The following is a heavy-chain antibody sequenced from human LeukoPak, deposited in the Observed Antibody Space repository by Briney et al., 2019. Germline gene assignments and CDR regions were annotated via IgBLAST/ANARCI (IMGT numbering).Heavy chain of an antibody. D-gene: IGHD6-13*01. CDR1: GFTFDDYA. V-gene: IGHV3-9*01. Sequence: GGSLRLSCAASGFTFDDYAMHWVRQAPGKGLEWVSGISWNSGSIGYADSVKGRFTISRDNAKNSLYLQMNSLRAEDTALYYCAKGSIAAAGTYNYYYYGMDVWGQGTTVTVSS. J-gene: IGHJ6*02. CDR3: AKGSIAAAGTYNYYYYGMDV. CDR2: ISWNSGSI.